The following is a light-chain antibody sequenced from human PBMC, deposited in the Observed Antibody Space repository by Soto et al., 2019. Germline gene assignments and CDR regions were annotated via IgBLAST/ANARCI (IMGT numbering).Light chain of an antibody. J-gene: IGKJ5*01. CDR2: AAS. CDR1: QSISNW. Sequence: DIQMTQSPSTLSASVGGRVTITCRASQSISNWLAWYQQKPGKAPNLLIYAASSLQSGVPSRFSGSGSGTEFTLTITSLQADDFATYYCQQYDIHSTFGQGTRLEIK. CDR3: QQYDIHST. V-gene: IGKV1-5*01.